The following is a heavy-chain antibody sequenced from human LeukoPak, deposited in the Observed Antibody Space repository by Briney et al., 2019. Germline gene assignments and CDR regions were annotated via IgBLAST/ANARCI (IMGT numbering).Heavy chain of an antibody. CDR2: ISWNSGSI. V-gene: IGHV3-9*01. CDR1: GFTFDDYA. CDR3: ARETTGTTRWSWFDP. Sequence: PGRSLRLSCAASGFTFDDYAMHWVRQAPGKGLEWVSGISWNSGSIGYADSVKGRFTISRDNAKNSLYLQMNSLRAEDTAVYYCARETTGTTRWSWFDPWGQGTLVTVSS. D-gene: IGHD1-7*01. J-gene: IGHJ5*02.